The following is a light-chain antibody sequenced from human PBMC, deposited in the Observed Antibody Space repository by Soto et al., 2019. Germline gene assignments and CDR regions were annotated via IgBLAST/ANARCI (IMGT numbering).Light chain of an antibody. V-gene: IGLV2-11*01. CDR3: CSYAGTYTWV. Sequence: QSVLTQPRSVSGSPGQSVTISCTGTSSDVGDYNYVSWYQQHPGKAPRIIIYDVSKWPSGVPDRCSGSKSGNTASLTISWLQAEDEADYYCCSYAGTYTWVFGGGTKLTVL. CDR2: DVS. CDR1: SSDVGDYNY. J-gene: IGLJ3*02.